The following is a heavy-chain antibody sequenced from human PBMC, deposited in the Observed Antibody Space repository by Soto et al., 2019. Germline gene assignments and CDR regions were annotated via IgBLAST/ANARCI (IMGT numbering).Heavy chain of an antibody. CDR1: GYTFTRYA. V-gene: IGHV1-3*01. CDR3: ARERAVSANFFDY. Sequence: ASVKVSCNASGYTFTRYAIHWVRQAPGQGLEWMGWINAGSGSSRYSQNFQGRVTITRDTSASTAYMELNSLVFEDAGVYFCARERAVSANFFDYWGQGTLVTVSS. D-gene: IGHD2-21*02. CDR2: INAGSGSS. J-gene: IGHJ4*02.